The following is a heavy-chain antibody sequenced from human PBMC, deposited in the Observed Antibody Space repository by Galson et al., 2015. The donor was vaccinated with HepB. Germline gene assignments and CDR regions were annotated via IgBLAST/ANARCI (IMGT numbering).Heavy chain of an antibody. Sequence: LRLSCAASGFTFSSYGMHWVRQAPGKGLEWVAVISYDGSNKYYADSVKGRFTISRDNSKNTLYLQMNSLRAEDTAVYYCAKDLSKWNKYSPGGWFDPWGQGTLVTVSS. CDR1: GFTFSSYG. D-gene: IGHD1/OR15-1a*01. CDR3: AKDLSKWNKYSPGGWFDP. J-gene: IGHJ5*02. CDR2: ISYDGSNK. V-gene: IGHV3-30*18.